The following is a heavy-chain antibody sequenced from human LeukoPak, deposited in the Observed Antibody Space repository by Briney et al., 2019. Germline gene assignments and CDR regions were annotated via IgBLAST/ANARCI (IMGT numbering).Heavy chain of an antibody. CDR3: ARVSSGWHGYLDH. D-gene: IGHD6-25*01. Sequence: ASVKVSCKASGYTFTSYAMHWVRQAPGQRREWMGWINAGNGNATYTQKFQDRVTFTRDTSASTAYMDLSSLRSEDTAVYYCARVSSGWHGYLDHWGQGTPVTVSS. V-gene: IGHV1-3*01. CDR1: GYTFTSYA. CDR2: INAGNGNA. J-gene: IGHJ4*02.